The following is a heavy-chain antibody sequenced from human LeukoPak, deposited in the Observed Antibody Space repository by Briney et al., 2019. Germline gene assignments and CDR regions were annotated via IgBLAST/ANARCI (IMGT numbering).Heavy chain of an antibody. J-gene: IGHJ4*02. CDR1: GCTFSSYW. CDR3: ARQNDFRLDY. Sequence: PGGSLRISCKGSGCTFSSYWIGWVRQMPGKGLEWMGIIYPGDSDTRYSPSLQGQVTISVDTSIGTAYLQWSSLKASDTAIYYCARQNDFRLDYWGQGTLVTVSS. D-gene: IGHD3-3*01. V-gene: IGHV5-51*01. CDR2: IYPGDSDT.